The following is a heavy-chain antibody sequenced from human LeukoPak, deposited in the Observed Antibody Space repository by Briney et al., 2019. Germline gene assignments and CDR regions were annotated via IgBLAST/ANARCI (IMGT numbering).Heavy chain of an antibody. J-gene: IGHJ4*02. Sequence: SVKVSCKASGGTVSSYAISWVRQAPGQGLEWMGGIIPIFGTANYAQKFQGRVTITADKSTSTAYMELSSLRSEDTAVYYCARGHYGSGSYSPADWGQRTLVAVSS. CDR2: IIPIFGTA. CDR1: GGTVSSYA. D-gene: IGHD3-10*01. V-gene: IGHV1-69*06. CDR3: ARGHYGSGSYSPAD.